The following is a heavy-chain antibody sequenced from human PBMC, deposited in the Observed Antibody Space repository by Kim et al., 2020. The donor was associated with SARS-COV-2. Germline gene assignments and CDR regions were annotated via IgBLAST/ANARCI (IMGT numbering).Heavy chain of an antibody. J-gene: IGHJ3*02. CDR3: ARDSREDILTGYYSTRHPFDAFDI. Sequence: GGSLRLSCAASGFTFSSYGMHWVRQAPGKGLEWVAVIWYDGSNKYYADSVKGRFTISRDNSKNTLYLQMNSLRAEDTAVYYCARDSREDILTGYYSTRHPFDAFDIWGQGTMVTVSS. D-gene: IGHD3-9*01. CDR2: IWYDGSNK. V-gene: IGHV3-33*08. CDR1: GFTFSSYG.